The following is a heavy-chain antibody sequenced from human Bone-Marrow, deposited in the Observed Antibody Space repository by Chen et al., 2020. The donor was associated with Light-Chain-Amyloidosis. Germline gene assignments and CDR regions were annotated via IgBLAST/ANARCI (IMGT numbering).Heavy chain of an antibody. V-gene: IGHV3-23*04. Sequence: EVQLVESGGGLVQPGGSLRLSCATSGFNFSSFGMSCVRQAPGKVLEWVSTVSGSTVSTYYAGAVKGRFIISRDNSKSTLYLQMNSLRAGDTAVYFCTRKGGYFDFWGQGSLVTVSS. CDR3: TRKGGYFDF. CDR2: VSGSTVST. CDR1: GFNFSSFG. J-gene: IGHJ4*02. D-gene: IGHD3-10*01.